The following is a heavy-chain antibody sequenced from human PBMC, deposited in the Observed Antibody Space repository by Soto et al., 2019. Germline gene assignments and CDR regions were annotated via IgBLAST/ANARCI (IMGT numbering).Heavy chain of an antibody. V-gene: IGHV5-10-1*01. Sequence: PGESLKISCKGSGYSFTSYWISWVRQMPGKGLEWMGRIDPSDSYTNYSPSFQGHVTISADKSISTAYLQWSSLKASDTAMYYCARHQAVTTQDYYYYGMDVWGQGTTVTAP. CDR2: IDPSDSYT. CDR3: ARHQAVTTQDYYYYGMDV. D-gene: IGHD4-17*01. J-gene: IGHJ6*02. CDR1: GYSFTSYW.